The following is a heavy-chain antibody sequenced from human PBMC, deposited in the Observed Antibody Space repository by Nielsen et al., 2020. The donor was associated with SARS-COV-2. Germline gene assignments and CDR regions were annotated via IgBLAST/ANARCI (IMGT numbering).Heavy chain of an antibody. CDR3: ARVSSGKYGSGNYMDV. J-gene: IGHJ6*03. CDR1: GFTFSNSD. Sequence: GGSLRLSCAASGFTFSNSDMNWVRQAPGKGLEWVSGVSWNGSRTHYADSVKGRFIISRDNSRNFLYQQMNSLRPEDMAVYYCARVSSGKYGSGNYMDVWGKGTTVTVSS. D-gene: IGHD3-10*01. CDR2: VSWNGSRT. V-gene: IGHV3-19*01.